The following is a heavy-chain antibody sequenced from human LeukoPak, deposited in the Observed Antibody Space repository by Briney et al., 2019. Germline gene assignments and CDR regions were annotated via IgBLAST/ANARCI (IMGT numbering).Heavy chain of an antibody. J-gene: IGHJ5*02. CDR1: GYSISSGYY. D-gene: IGHD3-22*01. CDR2: IYHSGST. CDR3: ASGTETMIHSSWFDP. V-gene: IGHV4-38-2*02. Sequence: PSETLSLTCTVSGYSISSGYYWGWIRQPPGKGLEWIGNIYHSGSTYYNPSLKSRVTISVDTSKNQFSLKLRSVTAADTAVYYCASGTETMIHSSWFDPWGQGTLVTVSS.